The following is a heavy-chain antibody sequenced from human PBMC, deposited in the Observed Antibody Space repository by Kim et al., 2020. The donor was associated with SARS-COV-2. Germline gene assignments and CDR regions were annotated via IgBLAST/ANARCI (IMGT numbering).Heavy chain of an antibody. D-gene: IGHD2-21*01. V-gene: IGHV3-33*06. J-gene: IGHJ4*02. CDR2: NQ. CDR3: AKGGGEMATTY. Sequence: NQDYANSVKGRFTIPRDDYKKTLYLRMNSLRAEDTAVYYCAKGGGEMATTYWGQGTLVTVSS.